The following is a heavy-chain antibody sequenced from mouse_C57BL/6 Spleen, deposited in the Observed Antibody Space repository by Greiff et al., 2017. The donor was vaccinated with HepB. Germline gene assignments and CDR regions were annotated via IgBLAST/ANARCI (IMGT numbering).Heavy chain of an antibody. D-gene: IGHD2-14*01. CDR3: ARRVQCAMDY. Sequence: QVQLQQPGAELVKPGASVKMSCKASGYTFTSYWLTWVKQRPGQGLEWIGDIYPGSGSTNYHEQFKSKAKLTEDTSTSPSDMPRSSLTSEDSAVYYGARRVQCAMDYWGQGTSVTVAS. CDR1: GYTFTSYW. CDR2: IYPGSGST. V-gene: IGHV1-55*01. J-gene: IGHJ4*01.